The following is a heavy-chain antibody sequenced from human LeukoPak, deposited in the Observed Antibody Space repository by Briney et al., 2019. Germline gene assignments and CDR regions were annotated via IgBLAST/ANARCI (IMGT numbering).Heavy chain of an antibody. J-gene: IGHJ3*02. CDR3: ARVGRLGIAAAGRIAFDI. CDR1: GGSISSGGYY. CDR2: IYYSGST. Sequence: SETLSLTCTVSGGSISSGGYYWSWIRQHPGKGLEWIGYIYYSGSTYYNPSLKSRVTISVDTSKNQFSLKLSFVTAADTAVYYCARVGRLGIAAAGRIAFDIWGQGTMVTVSS. V-gene: IGHV4-31*03. D-gene: IGHD6-13*01.